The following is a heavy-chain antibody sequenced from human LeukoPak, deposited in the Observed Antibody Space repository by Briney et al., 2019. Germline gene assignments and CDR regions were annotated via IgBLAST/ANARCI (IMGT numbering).Heavy chain of an antibody. Sequence: ASVKVSCKVSGYTLTELSMHWVRQAPGKGLEWMGGFDPEDGETIYAQKFQGRVTMTEDASTDTAYMELSSLRSEDTAVYYCANFSPGLWYSSGWYSDAFDIWGQGTMVTVSS. CDR2: FDPEDGET. D-gene: IGHD6-19*01. CDR1: GYTLTELS. CDR3: ANFSPGLWYSSGWYSDAFDI. J-gene: IGHJ3*02. V-gene: IGHV1-24*01.